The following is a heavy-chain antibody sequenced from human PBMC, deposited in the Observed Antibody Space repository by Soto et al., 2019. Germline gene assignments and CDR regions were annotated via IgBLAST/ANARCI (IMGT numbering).Heavy chain of an antibody. V-gene: IGHV3-23*01. J-gene: IGHJ4*02. CDR3: AARPAAGDTFAFDY. Sequence: GGSLRLSYAASGFTFSSYGMHWVRQAPGKGLEWVAGIGRGGSNTYYADSVRGRFTISRDDSKNTLYLQMNSLRAEDTAVFYCAARPAAGDTFAFDYWGQGALVTVSS. CDR2: IGRGGSNT. CDR1: GFTFSSYG. D-gene: IGHD6-13*01.